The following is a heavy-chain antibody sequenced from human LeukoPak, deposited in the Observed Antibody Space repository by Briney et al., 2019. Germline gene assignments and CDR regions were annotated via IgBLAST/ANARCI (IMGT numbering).Heavy chain of an antibody. CDR1: GGSFSGYY. CDR3: ARVNTMVRGAMPDY. V-gene: IGHV4-31*11. CDR2: IYYSGST. D-gene: IGHD3-10*01. Sequence: SETLSLTCAVYGGSFSGYYWSWIRQHPGKGLEWIGYIYYSGSTYYNPSLKSRVTISVDTSKNQFSLKLSSVTAADTAVYYCARVNTMVRGAMPDYWGQGTLVTVSS. J-gene: IGHJ4*02.